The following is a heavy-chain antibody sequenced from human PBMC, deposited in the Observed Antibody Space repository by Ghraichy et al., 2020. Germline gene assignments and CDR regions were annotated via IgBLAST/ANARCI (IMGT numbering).Heavy chain of an antibody. D-gene: IGHD6-19*01. Sequence: SETLSLTCTVSGGSISSSSYYWGWIRQPPGKGLEWIGTIYYSGSTYYNSSLKSRVTISVDTSKNQLSLKLSSVTATDTALYYCARVQRGWYVGWGQGTLVTVSS. CDR1: GGSISSSSYY. V-gene: IGHV4-39*01. CDR3: ARVQRGWYVG. J-gene: IGHJ4*02. CDR2: IYYSGST.